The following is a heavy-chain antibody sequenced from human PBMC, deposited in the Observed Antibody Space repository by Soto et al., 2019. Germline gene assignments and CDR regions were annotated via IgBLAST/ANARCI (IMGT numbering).Heavy chain of an antibody. CDR3: ASDIVVVAARPLDAFDI. V-gene: IGHV1-18*01. CDR1: GYTFTSYV. D-gene: IGHD2-15*01. CDR2: ISAYNGNT. J-gene: IGHJ3*02. Sequence: ASVKVSCKASGYTFTSYVISCVRQTPGQGFEWMGWISAYNGNTNYAQKLQGRVTMTTDTSTSTAYMELRSLRSDDTAVYYCASDIVVVAARPLDAFDICGQRTMLTVSS.